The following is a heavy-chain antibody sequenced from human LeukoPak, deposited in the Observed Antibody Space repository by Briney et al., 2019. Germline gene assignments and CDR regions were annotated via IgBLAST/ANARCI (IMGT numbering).Heavy chain of an antibody. CDR1: GASISSYY. Sequence: PSETLSLTCTVSGASISSYYRSWIRQPPGKGLEWIGYIYYSGSTNYNPSLKSRVTISVDTSKNQFSLKLSSVTAADTAVYYCARGIGSGWYEEFDYWGQGTLVTVSS. CDR3: ARGIGSGWYEEFDY. CDR2: IYYSGST. J-gene: IGHJ4*02. D-gene: IGHD6-19*01. V-gene: IGHV4-59*01.